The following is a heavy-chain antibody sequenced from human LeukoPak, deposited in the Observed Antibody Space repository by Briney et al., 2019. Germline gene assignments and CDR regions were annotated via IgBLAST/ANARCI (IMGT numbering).Heavy chain of an antibody. J-gene: IGHJ4*02. V-gene: IGHV3-23*01. CDR1: GFFFNSYA. CDR3: AKGGYDYIEVAYFDF. Sequence: GGSLTLSCAASGFFFNSYAMSWVRQAPGKGLDGVSIIIASSGATFYADSVKGRFTISRDTSKNTLYLQLNSLRLEDTAVYYCAKGGYDYIEVAYFDFWGQGTLVTVSS. CDR2: IIASSGAT. D-gene: IGHD5-12*01.